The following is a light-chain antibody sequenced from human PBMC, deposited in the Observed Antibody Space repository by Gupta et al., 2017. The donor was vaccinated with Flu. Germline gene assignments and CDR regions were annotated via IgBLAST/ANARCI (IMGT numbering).Light chain of an antibody. CDR3: QQYGSSPVS. V-gene: IGKV3-20*01. Sequence: ETVLPQSPGTLSLSPGERATLACWASQTVSSSQLAWYQQKPGQAPRLLLYGASSRATGIPDRFSGRGSGTDFTLTISRLEPEDFAVYHCQQYGSSPVSFGQGTKLEIK. CDR2: GAS. CDR1: QTVSSSQ. J-gene: IGKJ2*03.